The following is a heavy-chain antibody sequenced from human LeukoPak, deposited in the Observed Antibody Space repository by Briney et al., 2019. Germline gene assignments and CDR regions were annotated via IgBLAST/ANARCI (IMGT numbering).Heavy chain of an antibody. CDR2: INHGGST. CDR3: ARVILAYYYDSSGYYYPVLYYYYYYYMDV. D-gene: IGHD3-22*01. J-gene: IGHJ6*03. Sequence: PSETLSLTCAVYGGSFSGYYWSWIRQPPGKGLEWIGEINHGGSTNYNPSLKSRVTISVDTSKNQFSLKLSSVTAADTAVYYCARVILAYYYDSSGYYYPVLYYYYYYYMDVWGKGTTVTVSS. CDR1: GGSFSGYY. V-gene: IGHV4-34*01.